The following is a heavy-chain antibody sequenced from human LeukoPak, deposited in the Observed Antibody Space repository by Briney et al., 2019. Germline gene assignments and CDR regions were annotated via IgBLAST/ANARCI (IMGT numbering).Heavy chain of an antibody. CDR3: ARVWSSGYTKDY. D-gene: IGHD3-22*01. Sequence: GGSLRLSCAASGFTFSSYSIDWVRQAPGKGLEWLSYISSSSSTIYFADSVKGRFTISRDNAKNSAYLHMNSLRAKDTAVYYCARVWSSGYTKDYWGQGTLVTVS. CDR1: GFTFSSYS. V-gene: IGHV3-48*04. J-gene: IGHJ4*02. CDR2: ISSSSSTI.